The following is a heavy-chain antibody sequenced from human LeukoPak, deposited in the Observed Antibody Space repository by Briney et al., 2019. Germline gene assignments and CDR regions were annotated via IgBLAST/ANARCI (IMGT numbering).Heavy chain of an antibody. J-gene: IGHJ4*02. V-gene: IGHV4-34*01. CDR3: ATMGSGSYFNY. CDR1: GGPFSVYC. Sequence: SETLSLTCGVYGGPFSVYCWNWIRQSPGEGLEWIGEINQSGSTKYNPSLKSRVTISVDTSKNQFSLKLSSVTAADTAVYYCATMGSGSYFNYWGQGSLVTVSS. CDR2: INQSGST. D-gene: IGHD1-26*01.